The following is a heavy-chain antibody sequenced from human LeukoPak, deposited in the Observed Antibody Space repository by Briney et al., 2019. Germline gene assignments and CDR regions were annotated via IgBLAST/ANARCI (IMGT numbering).Heavy chain of an antibody. J-gene: IGHJ5*02. CDR3: ARVGASAVAGTWWFDP. D-gene: IGHD6-19*01. CDR1: GYTFTSYY. Sequence: ASVKVSCKASGYTFTSYYMHWVRQAPGQGLEWMGIINPSGGSTSYAQKFQGRVTMTRDMSTSTVYMELSSLRSEDTAVYYCARVGASAVAGTWWFDPWGQGTLVIVSA. V-gene: IGHV1-46*01. CDR2: INPSGGST.